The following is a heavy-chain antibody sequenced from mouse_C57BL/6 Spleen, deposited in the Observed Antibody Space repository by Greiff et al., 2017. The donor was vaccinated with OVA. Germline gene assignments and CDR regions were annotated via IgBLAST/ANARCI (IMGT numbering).Heavy chain of an antibody. D-gene: IGHD3-2*02. J-gene: IGHJ2*01. CDR2: IYPGDGDT. CDR3: ARQTAQATEYYFDY. V-gene: IGHV1-82*01. CDR1: GYAFSSSW. Sequence: LVESGPELVKPGASVKISCKASGYAFSSSWMNWVKQRPGKGLEWIGRIYPGDGDTNYNGKFKGKATLTADKSSSTAYMQLSSLTSEDSAVYFCARQTAQATEYYFDYWGQGTTLTVSS.